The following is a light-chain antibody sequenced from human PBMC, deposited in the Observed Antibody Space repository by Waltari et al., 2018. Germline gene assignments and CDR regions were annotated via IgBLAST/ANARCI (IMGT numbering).Light chain of an antibody. CDR3: LMYMGSGIWV. CDR2: KKN. J-gene: IGLJ2*01. Sequence: QTVVTQEPSLSVSPGGTVTPTCSLSSCQICSTSNDTWYRQTPGQAPRTLIYKKNSRSAGVPDRFSGSFLGNKAALPITGAQADDESYYYCLMYMGSGIWVFGGGTKVTVL. V-gene: IGLV8-61*01. CDR1: SCQICSTSN.